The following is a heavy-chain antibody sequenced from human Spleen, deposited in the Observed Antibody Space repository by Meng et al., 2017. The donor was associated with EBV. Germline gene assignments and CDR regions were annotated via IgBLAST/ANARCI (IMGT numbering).Heavy chain of an antibody. CDR3: TRRGLSNWYFDL. D-gene: IGHD2-21*01. V-gene: IGHV4-39*01. CDR1: GGFISSSSSY. CDR2: IFHSGST. J-gene: IGHJ2*01. Sequence: ESAQGLVNPSETCPLPCMVSGGFISSSSSYWGWIRQPPGKGLEWIGSIFHSGSTYYNPSLTSRVTVSVDTSKNQFSLKVSSVTATDTAVYYCTRRGLSNWYFDLWGRGTLVTVSS.